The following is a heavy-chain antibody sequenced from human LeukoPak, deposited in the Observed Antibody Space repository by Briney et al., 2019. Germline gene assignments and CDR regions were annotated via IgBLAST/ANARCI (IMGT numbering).Heavy chain of an antibody. V-gene: IGHV1-2*02. D-gene: IGHD2-2*01. CDR1: GYTFTGYY. CDR3: ARARYCSSTSCYAYYFDY. J-gene: IGHJ4*02. Sequence: ASVKVSCKASGYTFTGYYMHWVRQAPGQGLEWMGWINPNSGDTNYAQKFQGRVTMTRDTSISTAYMELSSLRSDDTAVYYCARARYCSSTSCYAYYFDYWGQGTLVTVSS. CDR2: INPNSGDT.